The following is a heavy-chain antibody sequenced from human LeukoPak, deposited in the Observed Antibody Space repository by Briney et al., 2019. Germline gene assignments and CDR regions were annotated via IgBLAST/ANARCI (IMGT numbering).Heavy chain of an antibody. CDR2: ISAYNGQT. J-gene: IGHJ3*01. Sequence: ASVKVSCRASGDTCTNYCFSWLRQAPGQGLEWMGWISAYNGQTDYAQLLQGRVTMTTDTSTSTVYMELRSLTSDDTAVYYCARDYYGSSLHWGQGTMVTVSS. CDR3: ARDYYGSSLH. CDR1: GDTCTNYC. V-gene: IGHV1-18*01. D-gene: IGHD3-22*01.